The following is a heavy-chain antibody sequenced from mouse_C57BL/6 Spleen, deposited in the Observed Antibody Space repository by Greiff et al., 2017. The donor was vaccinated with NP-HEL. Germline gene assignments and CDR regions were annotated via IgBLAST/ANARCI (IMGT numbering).Heavy chain of an antibody. CDR1: GYTFTSYW. CDR3: ARYYGSSYYAMDY. V-gene: IGHV1-7*01. J-gene: IGHJ4*01. CDR2: INPSSGYT. D-gene: IGHD1-1*01. Sequence: QVQLQQSGAELAKPGASVKLSCKASGYTFTSYWMHWVKQRPGKGLEWIGYINPSSGYTKYNQKFKDKATLTADKSYSTAYMQLSSLTYEDSAVYYCARYYGSSYYAMDYWGQGTSVTVSS.